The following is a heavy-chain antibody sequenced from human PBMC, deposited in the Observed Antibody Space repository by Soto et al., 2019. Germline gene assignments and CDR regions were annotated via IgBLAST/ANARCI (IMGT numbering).Heavy chain of an antibody. V-gene: IGHV3-48*01. CDR2: ISSSSSTT. Sequence: PGGSLRLSCAASGFTFSSYSMNWVRQAPGKGLEWVSYISSSSSTTYYADSVKGRFTISRDNSKNTLYLQMNSLRAEDTAVYYCAKLSDMYVVVIHCDYWGQGTLVTVSS. D-gene: IGHD3-22*01. CDR3: AKLSDMYVVVIHCDY. CDR1: GFTFSSYS. J-gene: IGHJ4*02.